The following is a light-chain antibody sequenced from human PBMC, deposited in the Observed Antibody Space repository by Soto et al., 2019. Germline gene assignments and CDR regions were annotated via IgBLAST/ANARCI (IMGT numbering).Light chain of an antibody. V-gene: IGKV1-39*01. Sequence: DIQMTQSPSSLSASVGDRVTITCRASQSISNHLNWYQQKPRKAHQLLIYGSSSLQTGVPGRFSGSGSGTNFALTISRLQPEDFATYYCQQGYSPPLTFGGGTKVDLK. CDR1: QSISNH. CDR3: QQGYSPPLT. CDR2: GSS. J-gene: IGKJ4*01.